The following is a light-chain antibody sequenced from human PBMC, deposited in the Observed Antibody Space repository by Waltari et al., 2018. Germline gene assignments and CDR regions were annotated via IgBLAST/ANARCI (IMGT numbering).Light chain of an antibody. Sequence: SSDLTQDPAVSVALGQTVRITCQGDSLRSYYATWYQQKPGQAPVLVIFGQNKRPSGIPDGFSGSSSRNTASLTITGAQAEDEADYYCSCRDNSGFRHVFGTGTKVTV. V-gene: IGLV3-19*01. J-gene: IGLJ1*01. CDR1: SLRSYY. CDR2: GQN. CDR3: SCRDNSGFRHV.